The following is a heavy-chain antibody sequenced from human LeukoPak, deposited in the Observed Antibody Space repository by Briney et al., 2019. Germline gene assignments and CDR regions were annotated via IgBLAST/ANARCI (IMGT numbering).Heavy chain of an antibody. CDR1: GGSFSGYY. CDR3: ARGRARSGGSPNGLKFDP. V-gene: IGHV4-34*01. CDR2: INHSGST. Sequence: PSETLSFNCAVYGGSFSGYYWGRIRQPPGKGLEGIGEINHSGSTYYNPSLKSLVTISVHTSKNQLSLRLSAVTAAETGVYYCARGRARSGGSPNGLKFDPGGQGTLGTVS. J-gene: IGHJ5*01. D-gene: IGHD2-15*01.